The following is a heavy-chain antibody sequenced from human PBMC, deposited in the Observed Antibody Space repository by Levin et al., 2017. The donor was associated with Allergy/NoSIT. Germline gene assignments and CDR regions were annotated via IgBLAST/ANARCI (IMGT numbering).Heavy chain of an antibody. CDR3: ARGTLREQQRHDY. J-gene: IGHJ4*02. CDR1: GGSFSGYY. Sequence: SETLSLTCAVYGGSFSGYYWSWIRQPPGKGLEWIGEINHSGSTNYNPSLKSRVTISVDTSKNQFSLKLSSVTAADTAVYYCARGTLREQQRHDYWGQGTLVTVSS. CDR2: INHSGST. V-gene: IGHV4-34*01. D-gene: IGHD6-13*01.